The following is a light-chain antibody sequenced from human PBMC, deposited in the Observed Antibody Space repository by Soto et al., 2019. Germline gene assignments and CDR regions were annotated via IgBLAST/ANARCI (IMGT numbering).Light chain of an antibody. CDR1: QSLSSN. Sequence: EIVLTQSQATLSLSPGERATLSFRASQSLSSNLAWYQQKPGQAPRLLIYGASTRATGIPARFSGSGSGTEFTLTISSLQSEDFAVYYCQQYNNWPPVTFGGGTKVDI. CDR3: QQYNNWPPVT. J-gene: IGKJ4*01. V-gene: IGKV3-15*01. CDR2: GAS.